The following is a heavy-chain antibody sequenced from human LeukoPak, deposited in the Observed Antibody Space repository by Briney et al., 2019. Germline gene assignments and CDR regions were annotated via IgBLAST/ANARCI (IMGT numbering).Heavy chain of an antibody. J-gene: IGHJ4*02. Sequence: GGSLRLSCVGSELTFSAYAMSWVRQTPGKGLEWVSGISGNGANTDSADSVEGRFTISRDNSKDTQYLEMTNLRAEDAAVYYCVARNGYHYAFDYWGQGTQVVVSS. CDR2: ISGNGANT. V-gene: IGHV3-23*01. D-gene: IGHD3-10*01. CDR3: VARNGYHYAFDY. CDR1: ELTFSAYA.